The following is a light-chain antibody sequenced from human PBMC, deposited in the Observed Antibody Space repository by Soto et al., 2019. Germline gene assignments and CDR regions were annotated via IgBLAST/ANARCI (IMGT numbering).Light chain of an antibody. CDR1: QSLLHSDGKTY. V-gene: IGKV2D-29*01. J-gene: IGKJ5*01. Sequence: DIVLTQTPLSLSVTPGRPASISCKPSQSLLHSDGKTYLYWYLQKPGHPPQLXIYEVSNRFSGVPGRFSGSGSGTDFTLKISRVEAEDVGVYYCMQSIQFPITFGQGTRLEIK. CDR3: MQSIQFPIT. CDR2: EVS.